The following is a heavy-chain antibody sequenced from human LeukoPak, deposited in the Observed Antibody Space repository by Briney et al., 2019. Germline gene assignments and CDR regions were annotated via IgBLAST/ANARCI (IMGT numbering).Heavy chain of an antibody. J-gene: IGHJ6*03. D-gene: IGHD1-26*01. CDR1: GYTFTGYY. V-gene: IGHV1-2*02. Sequence: ASVKVSCKASGYTFTGYYMHWARQAPGQGLEWMGWINPNSGGTSYAQKFQGRVTMTRDTSISTAYMELSRLRSDDTAVYYCARAPVGYYYMDVWGKGTTVTVSS. CDR2: INPNSGGT. CDR3: ARAPVGYYYMDV.